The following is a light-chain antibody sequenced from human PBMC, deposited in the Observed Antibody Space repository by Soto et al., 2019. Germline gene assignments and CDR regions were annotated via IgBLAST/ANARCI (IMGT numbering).Light chain of an antibody. CDR2: AVS. J-gene: IGKJ3*01. CDR3: QQSYSNPRS. V-gene: IGKV1-39*01. Sequence: DIPMTQSPSSLSASVGDRVTITCRASQSISNSLNWYQQKPGIAPKLLIYAVSNLQSGVPSRFSGSGSGTEFTLTISSLQPEDFATYYCQQSYSNPRSFGPGTKVDIK. CDR1: QSISNS.